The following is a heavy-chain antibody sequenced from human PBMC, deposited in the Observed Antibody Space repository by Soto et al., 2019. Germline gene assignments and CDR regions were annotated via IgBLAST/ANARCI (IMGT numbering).Heavy chain of an antibody. CDR2: IYDSGST. CDR3: ARGHRYCSGGSCYLFDY. D-gene: IGHD2-15*01. Sequence: SETLSLTCTVSGGSISSGDYYWSWIRQPPGKGLEWIGYIYDSGSTKYNPSLKSRVTISVDMSKNQFSLNLTSVAAADTAVYYCARGHRYCSGGSCYLFDYWGQGTLVTVSS. CDR1: GGSISSGDYY. V-gene: IGHV4-61*08. J-gene: IGHJ4*02.